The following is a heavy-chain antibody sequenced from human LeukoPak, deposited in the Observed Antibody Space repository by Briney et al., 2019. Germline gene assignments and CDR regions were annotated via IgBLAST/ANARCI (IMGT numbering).Heavy chain of an antibody. J-gene: IGHJ6*02. Sequence: PAGGSLRLSCAASGFTFDYSAMTWVRQAPEKGLEWVSTINTGDITFYANSVKGRFTISRDNSKNALFLQMNSLRAEDTALYYCARGPLNTFGVDAWGHGTTVTVSS. D-gene: IGHD1/OR15-1a*01. CDR3: ARGPLNTFGVDA. V-gene: IGHV3-23*01. CDR2: INTGDIT. CDR1: GFTFDYSA.